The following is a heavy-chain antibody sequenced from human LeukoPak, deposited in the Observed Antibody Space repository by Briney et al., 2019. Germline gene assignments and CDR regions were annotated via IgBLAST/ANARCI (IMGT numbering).Heavy chain of an antibody. CDR1: GFTFSSYG. V-gene: IGHV3-30*18. CDR3: AKDRHYYDSSGYFFDY. D-gene: IGHD3-22*01. CDR2: ISYDGSNK. J-gene: IGHJ4*02. Sequence: PGGSLRLSCAASGFTFSSYGMHWVRQAPGKGLEWVAVISYDGSNKYYADSVKGRFTISRDNSKNTLYLQTNSLRAEDTAVYYCAKDRHYYDSSGYFFDYWGQGTLVTVSS.